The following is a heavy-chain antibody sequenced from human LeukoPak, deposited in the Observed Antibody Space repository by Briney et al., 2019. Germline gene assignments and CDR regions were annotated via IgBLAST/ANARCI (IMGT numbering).Heavy chain of an antibody. V-gene: IGHV3-48*02. CDR1: GFTFSSYS. D-gene: IGHD4-17*01. J-gene: IGHJ4*02. Sequence: GGSLRLSCAASGFTFSSYSMNWVRQAPGKGLEWVSYISSSSTIYYADSVKGRFTISRDNAKNSLYLQMNSLRDEDTAVYYCAFVPWTTVTTIDYWGQGTLVTVSS. CDR3: AFVPWTTVTTIDY. CDR2: ISSSSTI.